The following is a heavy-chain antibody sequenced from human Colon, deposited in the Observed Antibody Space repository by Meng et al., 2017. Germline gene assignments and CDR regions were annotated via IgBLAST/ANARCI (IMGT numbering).Heavy chain of an antibody. CDR1: GFTFSDSD. D-gene: IGHD6-19*01. V-gene: IGHV3-11*01. J-gene: IGHJ4*02. Sequence: QVQLVESGGGVVEPGWSLRLSCAASGFTFSDSDMNWIRQAPGKGLEWVSYSHGNTVYYADSVKGRFTISRDNAKNSLYLQMNSLRAGDTAVYYCARGWLANWGQGTLVTVSS. CDR2: SHGNTV. CDR3: ARGWLAN.